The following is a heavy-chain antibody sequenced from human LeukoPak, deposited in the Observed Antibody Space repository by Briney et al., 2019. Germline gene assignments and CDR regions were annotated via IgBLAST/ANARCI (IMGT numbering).Heavy chain of an antibody. D-gene: IGHD6-6*01. Sequence: GASLKISCKGSGYSFTSYWIGWVRQMPGKGLEWMGIIYPGDSDTRYSPSFQGQVTISADKSISTAYLQWSSLEASDTAMYYCARVYSSSSGWFDPWGQGTLVTVSS. CDR2: IYPGDSDT. CDR3: ARVYSSSSGWFDP. J-gene: IGHJ5*02. V-gene: IGHV5-51*01. CDR1: GYSFTSYW.